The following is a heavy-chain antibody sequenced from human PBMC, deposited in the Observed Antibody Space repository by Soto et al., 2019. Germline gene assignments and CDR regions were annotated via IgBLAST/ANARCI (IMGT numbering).Heavy chain of an antibody. CDR2: IYYSGST. D-gene: IGHD1-7*01. J-gene: IGHJ6*02. CDR1: GGSISSGDYY. V-gene: IGHV4-30-4*01. Sequence: QVQLQESGPGLVKPSQTLSLTCTVSGGSISSGDYYWSWIRQPPGKGLEWIGYIYYSGSTYYNPSLKSRVTISVDTSKNQFSLKLSSVTAADTAVYYCARDQVELPAYYYYGMDVWGQGTTVTVSS. CDR3: ARDQVELPAYYYYGMDV.